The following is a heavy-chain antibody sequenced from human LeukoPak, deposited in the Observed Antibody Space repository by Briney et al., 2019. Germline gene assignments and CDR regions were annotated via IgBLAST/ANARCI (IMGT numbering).Heavy chain of an antibody. D-gene: IGHD6-13*01. Sequence: SETLSLTCTVSGGSISSYYWSWIRQPPGKGLEWIGYIYYSGSTNYNPSLKSRVTISVDTSKNQFSLKLSSVTAADTAVYYCARGPTEAIIAAAGSAKLDYWGQGTLVTVSS. CDR2: IYYSGST. CDR3: ARGPTEAIIAAAGSAKLDY. CDR1: GGSISSYY. V-gene: IGHV4-59*12. J-gene: IGHJ4*02.